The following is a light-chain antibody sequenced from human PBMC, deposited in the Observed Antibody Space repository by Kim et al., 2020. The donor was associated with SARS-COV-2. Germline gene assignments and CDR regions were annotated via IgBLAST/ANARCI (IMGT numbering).Light chain of an antibody. CDR1: SSDVGGYNF. Sequence: GQSITIDCTGTSSDVGGYNFVSWYQQHPGKAPKLLIYDLSIRPSGVSNRFSGSKSGNTASLTISGLQAEDESDYYCSSYTTSSTVVFGGGTKLTVL. CDR2: DLS. V-gene: IGLV2-14*03. J-gene: IGLJ2*01. CDR3: SSYTTSSTVV.